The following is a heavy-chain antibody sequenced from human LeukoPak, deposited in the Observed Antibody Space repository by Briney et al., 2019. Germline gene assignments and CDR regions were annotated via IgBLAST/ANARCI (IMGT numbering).Heavy chain of an antibody. J-gene: IGHJ4*02. CDR3: ARGISGRWELLSRDY. Sequence: GGSLRLSCAASGFAFNTYAMNWVRQAPGKGREGVSSINHHSGFIYYADSVKGRFTISRDNAQSSLYLEMNSLRAEDTAVYYCARGISGRWELLSRDYWGQGTLVTVSS. CDR1: GFAFNTYA. CDR2: INHHSGFI. V-gene: IGHV3-21*01. D-gene: IGHD1-26*01.